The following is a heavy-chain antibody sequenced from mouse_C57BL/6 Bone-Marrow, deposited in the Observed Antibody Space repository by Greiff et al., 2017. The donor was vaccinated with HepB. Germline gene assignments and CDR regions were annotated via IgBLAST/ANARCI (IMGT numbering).Heavy chain of an antibody. CDR1: GFTFSDYY. J-gene: IGHJ4*01. Sequence: EVMLVESGGGLVQPGGSLKLSCAASGFTFSDYYMYWVRQTPEKRLEWVAYISNGGGSTYYPDTVKGRFTISRDNAKNTLYLQMSRLKSEDTAMYYCARPIYYYGSSFFYYAMDYWGQGTSVTVSS. CDR3: ARPIYYYGSSFFYYAMDY. V-gene: IGHV5-12*01. CDR2: ISNGGGST. D-gene: IGHD1-1*01.